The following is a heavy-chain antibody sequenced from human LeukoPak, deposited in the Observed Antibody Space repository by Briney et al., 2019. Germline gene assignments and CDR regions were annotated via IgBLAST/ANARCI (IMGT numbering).Heavy chain of an antibody. J-gene: IGHJ6*03. CDR2: INPNSGGT. Sequence: ASVKVSCKASGYTFTGYYMHWVRQAPGQGLEWMGWINPNSGGTNYAQKFQGRVTMTRDTSISTAYMELSRLRSDDTAVYYCARVGGGSCYGDCYYMDVWGKGTTVTVSS. CDR1: GYTFTGYY. CDR3: ARVGGGSCYGDCYYMDV. V-gene: IGHV1-2*02. D-gene: IGHD2-15*01.